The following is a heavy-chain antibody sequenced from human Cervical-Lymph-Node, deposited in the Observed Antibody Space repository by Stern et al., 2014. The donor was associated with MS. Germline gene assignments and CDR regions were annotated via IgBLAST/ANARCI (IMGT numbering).Heavy chain of an antibody. Sequence: QVQLQESGPGLVKPSQTLSLTCTVSGGSISSGGYYWSWIRQHPGKGLEWIGYIYYSGSTYYNPSLKSRVTISVDTSKNQFSLKLSSVTAADMAVYYCARGRDGYKSHFDYWGQGTLVTVSS. CDR3: ARGRDGYKSHFDY. CDR1: GGSISSGGYY. V-gene: IGHV4-31*03. CDR2: IYYSGST. D-gene: IGHD5-24*01. J-gene: IGHJ4*02.